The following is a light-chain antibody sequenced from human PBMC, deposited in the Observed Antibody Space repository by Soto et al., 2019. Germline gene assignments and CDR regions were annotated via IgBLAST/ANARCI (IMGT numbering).Light chain of an antibody. Sequence: EIVLTQSPGTLSLSPGERATLSFRASQIISSYLAWYQQKPGQAPRLLIYDASNRATGIPARFSGSGSGTDFTLTISSLEPEDFAVYYCQQRINWPPLTFGGGTKVEIK. V-gene: IGKV3-11*01. CDR3: QQRINWPPLT. CDR1: QIISSY. J-gene: IGKJ4*01. CDR2: DAS.